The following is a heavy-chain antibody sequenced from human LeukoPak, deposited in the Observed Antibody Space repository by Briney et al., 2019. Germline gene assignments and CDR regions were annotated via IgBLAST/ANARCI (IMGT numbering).Heavy chain of an antibody. CDR1: GFIFSNYA. D-gene: IGHD3-9*01. CDR3: ARSTSFWFFDY. CDR2: ITTRGGST. V-gene: IGHV3-23*01. Sequence: GGSLRLSCAASGFIFSNYAMNWVRQVQGKGLEWVSSITTRGGSTYYADSVKGRFTTSRDNSKNTLYLQVNSLRAEDTAFYYCARSTSFWFFDYWGQGTLVTVSS. J-gene: IGHJ4*02.